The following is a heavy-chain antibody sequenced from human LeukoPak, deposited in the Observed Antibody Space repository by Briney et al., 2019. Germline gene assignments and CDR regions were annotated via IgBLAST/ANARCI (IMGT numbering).Heavy chain of an antibody. CDR2: ISWNSGNI. J-gene: IGHJ4*02. Sequence: GGSLRLSCAASGFTFDDYAMHWVRQAPGKGLEWVSGISWNSGNIVYADSVKGRFTISRDNAKNSLYLQMNSLRAEDTALYYCAKDIRSSDYYSYFDYWGQGTLVTVSS. CDR3: AKDIRSSDYYSYFDY. CDR1: GFTFDDYA. V-gene: IGHV3-9*01. D-gene: IGHD3-22*01.